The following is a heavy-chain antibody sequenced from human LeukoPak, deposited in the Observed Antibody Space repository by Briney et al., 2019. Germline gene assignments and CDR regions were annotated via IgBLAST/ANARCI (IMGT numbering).Heavy chain of an antibody. Sequence: SETLSLTCAVYGGSFSGYYWSWIRQPPGKGLEWIGEINHSGSTNYNPSLKSRVTISVDTSKNQFSLKLSSVTAADTAVYYCASLSENLHSSIPFDYWGQGTLVTVSS. J-gene: IGHJ4*02. CDR1: GGSFSGYY. CDR2: INHSGST. V-gene: IGHV4-34*01. D-gene: IGHD6-6*01. CDR3: ASLSENLHSSIPFDY.